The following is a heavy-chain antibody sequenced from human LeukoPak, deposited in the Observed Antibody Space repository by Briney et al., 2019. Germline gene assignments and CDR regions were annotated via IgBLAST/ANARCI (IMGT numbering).Heavy chain of an antibody. CDR2: IYTSGST. CDR3: ARGQLRFLEWLSFNWFDP. D-gene: IGHD3-3*01. J-gene: IGHJ5*02. V-gene: IGHV4-61*02. Sequence: SETLSLTCTVSGGSISSGSYYWSWIRQPAGKGLEWIGRIYTSGSTNYNPSLKSRVTISVDTSKNQFSLKLSSVTAADPAVYYCARGQLRFLEWLSFNWFDPWGQGTLVTVSS. CDR1: GGSISSGSYY.